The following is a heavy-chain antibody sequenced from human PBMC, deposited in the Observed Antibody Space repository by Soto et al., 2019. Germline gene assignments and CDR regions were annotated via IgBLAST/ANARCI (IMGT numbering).Heavy chain of an antibody. CDR2: VDPENGEI. V-gene: IGHV1-24*01. CDR1: GYTLTELS. CDR3: ATGRYFGSGSFDF. D-gene: IGHD3-10*01. J-gene: IGHJ4*02. Sequence: QVRLVQSGAEVRKPGASVKVSCKVSGYTLTELSIYWVRQAPGKGLEWMGGVDPENGEIFYAQKFQGRVTMPEDTSTDTGYMELSSLRSEDTAVYYCATGRYFGSGSFDFWGQGTLVTVSS.